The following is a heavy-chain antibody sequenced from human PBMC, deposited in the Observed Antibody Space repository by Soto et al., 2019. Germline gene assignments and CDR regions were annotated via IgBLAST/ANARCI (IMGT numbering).Heavy chain of an antibody. CDR1: GYTFTGYY. V-gene: IGHV1-2*02. Sequence: ASVKVSCKASGYTFTGYYMHWVRQAPGQGLEWMGWINPNSGGTNYAQKFQGRVTMTRDTSISTAYMELSRLRSDDTAVYYRASVYYYDTSAYFYPYFDYWGQGTLVTVSS. CDR3: ASVYYYDTSAYFYPYFDY. CDR2: INPNSGGT. J-gene: IGHJ4*02. D-gene: IGHD3-22*01.